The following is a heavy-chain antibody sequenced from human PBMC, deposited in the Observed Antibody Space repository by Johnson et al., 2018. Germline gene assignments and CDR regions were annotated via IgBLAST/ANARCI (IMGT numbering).Heavy chain of an antibody. CDR3: VKDLGHGEHGSYYHGMGA. CDR2: ISWKSGLL. V-gene: IGHV3-9*01. D-gene: IGHD1/OR15-1a*01. Sequence: QLVQSGGGWVQPGRSLRLSCAASGFTFDDYAMHWVRQAPGKGLEWVARISWKSGLLEYTDYVKGRFTISRDNTKNSLYLQMNSLKPEDTGLYYCVKDLGHGEHGSYYHGMGAWGQGTTVTVSS. CDR1: GFTFDDYA. J-gene: IGHJ6*02.